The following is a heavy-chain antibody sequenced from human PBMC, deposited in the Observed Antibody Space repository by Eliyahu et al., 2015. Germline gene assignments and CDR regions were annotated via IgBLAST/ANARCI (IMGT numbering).Heavy chain of an antibody. D-gene: IGHD3-22*01. CDR1: GSSISNYY. J-gene: IGHJ4*02. CDR3: ARHVPGLKADY. Sequence: QVQLQESGPRLVKPSETLSLTCTVSGSSISNYYWSWIRQSPGKGLEWIGQXYYSGSTNYNPSLKSRVTMSMDTSKKQFSLKLSSVTAADTAVYYCARHVPGLKADYWGQGILVTVSS. CDR2: XYYSGST. V-gene: IGHV4-59*08.